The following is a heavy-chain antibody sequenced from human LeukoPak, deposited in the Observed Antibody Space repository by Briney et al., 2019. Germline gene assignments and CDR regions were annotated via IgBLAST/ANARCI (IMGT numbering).Heavy chain of an antibody. J-gene: IGHJ4*02. Sequence: GRSLRLSCAASGFTFSNYDIHWVRQAPGKGLEWVSVISNDGNNEYYADSAKGRFTISRDNSKNTLYLQVNSLRIEDTAVYFCTRGASGTADHWGQGTPVTVSS. CDR3: TRGASGTADH. D-gene: IGHD6-19*01. CDR1: GFTFSNYD. V-gene: IGHV3-30*03. CDR2: ISNDGNNE.